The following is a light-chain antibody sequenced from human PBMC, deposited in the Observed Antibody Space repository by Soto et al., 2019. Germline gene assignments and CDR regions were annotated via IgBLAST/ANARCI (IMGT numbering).Light chain of an antibody. Sequence: EIVLTQSPGTLSLSPAERATLSCRASRPVINGYFACYQQKRGQAPSLLMYPTSIRATGIPDRFSGSGFGTNFTLTISRVEPEDFAVYYCQRYGESPWTFGQGTKVEN. J-gene: IGKJ1*01. CDR2: PTS. CDR3: QRYGESPWT. V-gene: IGKV3-20*01. CDR1: RPVINGY.